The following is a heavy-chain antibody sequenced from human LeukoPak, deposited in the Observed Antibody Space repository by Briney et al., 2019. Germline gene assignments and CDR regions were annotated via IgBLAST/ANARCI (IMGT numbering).Heavy chain of an antibody. Sequence: GGSLRLSCAASGFTFSSYAMHWVRQAPGEGLEWVAVISYDGSNKYYADSVKGRFTISRDNSKNTLYLQMNSLRAEDTAVYYCARDTELDPWGQGTLVTVSS. CDR2: ISYDGSNK. CDR3: ARDTELDP. J-gene: IGHJ5*02. D-gene: IGHD1-14*01. CDR1: GFTFSSYA. V-gene: IGHV3-30-3*01.